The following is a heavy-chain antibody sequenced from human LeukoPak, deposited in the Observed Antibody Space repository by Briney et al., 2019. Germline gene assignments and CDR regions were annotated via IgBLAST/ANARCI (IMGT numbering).Heavy chain of an antibody. Sequence: TTSETLSLTCTVSGYSISSGYYWGWIRQPPGKGLEWIGSIYHSGSTYYNPSLKSRVTISVDTSKNQFSLKLSSVTAADTAVYYCAREPSANVVVVPAAWGDDYWGQGTLVTVSS. D-gene: IGHD2-2*01. CDR2: IYHSGST. V-gene: IGHV4-38-2*02. J-gene: IGHJ4*02. CDR3: AREPSANVVVVPAAWGDDY. CDR1: GYSISSGYY.